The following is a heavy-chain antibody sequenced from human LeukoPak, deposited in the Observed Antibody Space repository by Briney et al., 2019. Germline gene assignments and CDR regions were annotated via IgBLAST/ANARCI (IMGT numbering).Heavy chain of an antibody. J-gene: IGHJ4*02. CDR1: GYTFTSYA. V-gene: IGHV1-3*01. CDR3: ARGDSSGYYVY. CDR2: INAGNGNT. D-gene: IGHD3-22*01. Sequence: ASVKVSCKASGYTFTSYAMHWVRQAPGQRLEWMGWINAGNGNTKYPQKFQGRVTITRDTSASTAYMELSSLRSEDTAVYYCARGDSSGYYVYWGQGTLVTVSS.